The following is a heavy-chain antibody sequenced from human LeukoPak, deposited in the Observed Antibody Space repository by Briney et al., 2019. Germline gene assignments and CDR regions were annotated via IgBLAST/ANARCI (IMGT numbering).Heavy chain of an antibody. Sequence: PGGSLRLSRAASGFTFSSYAMHWVRQAPGKGLEWVAVISYDGSNKYYADSVKGRFTISRDNSKNTLYLQMNSLRAEDTAVYYCARDPQPPRTLYWFDPWGQGTLVTVSS. CDR3: ARDPQPPRTLYWFDP. CDR1: GFTFSSYA. J-gene: IGHJ5*02. V-gene: IGHV3-30-3*01. D-gene: IGHD2/OR15-2a*01. CDR2: ISYDGSNK.